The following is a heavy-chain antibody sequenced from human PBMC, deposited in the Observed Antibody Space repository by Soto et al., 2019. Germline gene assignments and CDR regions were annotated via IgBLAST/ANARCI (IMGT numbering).Heavy chain of an antibody. D-gene: IGHD5-12*01. CDR2: ISYDGSNK. J-gene: IGHJ4*02. CDR3: AKIPTESGEVATITDY. CDR1: GFTFSSYG. V-gene: IGHV3-30*18. Sequence: GGSLRLSCAASGFTFSSYGMHWVRQAPGKGLEWVAVISYDGSNKYYADSVKGRFTISRDNSKNTLYLQMNSLRAEDTAVYYCAKIPTESGEVATITDYWGQGTLVTVSS.